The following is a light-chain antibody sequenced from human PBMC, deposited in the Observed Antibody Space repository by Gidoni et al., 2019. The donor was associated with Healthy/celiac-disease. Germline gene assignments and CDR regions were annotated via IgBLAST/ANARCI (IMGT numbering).Light chain of an antibody. CDR3: SSYTSSSSYV. CDR1: SSDVGGYNY. Sequence: QSALTQPASVSGSPGQSITISCTGTSSDVGGYNYVSWYQQTPGKAPKLVIYEVSNRPSGVSNRFSGSKSGNTASLTISGLQAEDEADYYCSSYTSSSSYVFGTGTKVTVL. CDR2: EVS. J-gene: IGLJ1*01. V-gene: IGLV2-14*01.